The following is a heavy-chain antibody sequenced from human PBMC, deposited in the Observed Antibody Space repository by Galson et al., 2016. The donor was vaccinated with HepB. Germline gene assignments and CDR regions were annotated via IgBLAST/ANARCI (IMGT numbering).Heavy chain of an antibody. CDR3: ARDVSARRGFDI. CDR2: INAGIGSK. D-gene: IGHD3-10*01. Sequence: SVKVSCKASGYTFSNYAIHWVRQAPGQRLEWMAWINAGIGSKKHAQKFQGRVIITRDTSATTAYMELSNLRSEDTAIYYCARDVSARRGFDIWGQGTKVTVTS. CDR1: GYTFSNYA. J-gene: IGHJ3*02. V-gene: IGHV1-3*01.